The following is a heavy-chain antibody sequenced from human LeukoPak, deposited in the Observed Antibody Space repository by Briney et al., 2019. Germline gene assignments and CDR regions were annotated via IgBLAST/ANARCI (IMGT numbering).Heavy chain of an antibody. J-gene: IGHJ4*02. V-gene: IGHV4-39*01. CDR3: ESFVRGRYPDY. Sequence: NPSETLSLTCTVSGGSVCSTSDYWGWIRQPPGKGLEWIGSIYYSGSTYYNPSLKSRVTISVDTSKNQFSLKLSSVTAADTAVYYVESFVRGRYPDYWGQGTLATVSS. D-gene: IGHD3-10*02. CDR2: IYYSGST. CDR1: GGSVCSTSDY.